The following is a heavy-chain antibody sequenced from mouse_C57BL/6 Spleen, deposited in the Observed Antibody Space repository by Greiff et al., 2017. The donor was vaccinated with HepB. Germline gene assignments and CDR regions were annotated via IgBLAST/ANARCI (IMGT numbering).Heavy chain of an antibody. D-gene: IGHD1-1*01. V-gene: IGHV1-69*01. CDR3: ARSHTTDYFDY. CDR2: IDPSDSYT. CDR1: GYTFTSYW. J-gene: IGHJ2*01. Sequence: QVQLKQPGAELVMPGASVKLSCKASGYTFTSYWMHWVKQRPGQGLEWIGEIDPSDSYTNYNQKFKGKSTLTVDKSSSTAYMQLSSLTSEDSAVYYCARSHTTDYFDYWGQGTTLTVSS.